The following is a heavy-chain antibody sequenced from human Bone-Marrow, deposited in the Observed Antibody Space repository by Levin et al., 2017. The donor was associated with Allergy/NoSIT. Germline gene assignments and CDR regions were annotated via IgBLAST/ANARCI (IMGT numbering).Heavy chain of an antibody. CDR1: GYSFTNYW. CDR3: ARRDSDGSNSFDF. D-gene: IGHD4-23*01. J-gene: IGHJ4*02. CDR2: IFPSDSDT. Sequence: GESLKISCQASGYSFTNYWFGWVRQRPGKGLEWMGLIFPSDSDTRVSPSFQGQIILSVDKSISTAYLHWSSLQASDTAMYYCARRDSDGSNSFDFWGQGTLVTVSS. V-gene: IGHV5-51*01.